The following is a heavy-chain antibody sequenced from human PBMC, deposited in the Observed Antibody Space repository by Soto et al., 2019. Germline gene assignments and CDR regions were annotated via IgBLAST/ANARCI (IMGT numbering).Heavy chain of an antibody. J-gene: IGHJ4*02. CDR3: ARDLAVAQFDY. V-gene: IGHV3-48*01. CDR1: GFTFSSYS. Sequence: EVQLVESGGGSVQPGGSLRLSCAASGFTFSSYSMNWVRQAPGKGLEWVSYISSSSSTIYYADSVKGRFTISRDNAKNSLYMQMNSLRAEDTAVDYCARDLAVAQFDYWGQGTLVTVSS. D-gene: IGHD6-19*01. CDR2: ISSSSSTI.